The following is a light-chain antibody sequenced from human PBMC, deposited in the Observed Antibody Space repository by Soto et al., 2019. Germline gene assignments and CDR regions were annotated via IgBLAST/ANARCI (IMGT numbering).Light chain of an antibody. J-gene: IGLJ2*01. V-gene: IGLV2-18*02. CDR2: EVG. CDR1: SSDVGSYNR. CDR3: SSFTSSTTLV. Sequence: QSALTQPPSVSGSHGQSVTISSTGTSSDVGSYNRVSWYQQPPGTAPKLMIYEVGNRPSGVPDRFSGSKSGNTASLTISGLQAEDEADYYCSSFTSSTTLVFGGGTKLTVL.